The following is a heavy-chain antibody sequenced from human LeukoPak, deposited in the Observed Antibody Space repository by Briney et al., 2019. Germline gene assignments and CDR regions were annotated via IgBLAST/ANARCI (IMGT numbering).Heavy chain of an antibody. D-gene: IGHD3-10*01. CDR1: GFTFSSYS. V-gene: IGHV3-21*04. Sequence: GGSLRLSCAASGFTFSSYSMNWVRQAPGKGLEWVSSISSSSSYIYYADSVKGRFTISRDNAKNSLYLQMSSLRADDTALFYCAKPAYYSDSGSFPTQYYFDYWGQGTLVTVSS. CDR2: ISSSSSYI. CDR3: AKPAYYSDSGSFPTQYYFDY. J-gene: IGHJ4*02.